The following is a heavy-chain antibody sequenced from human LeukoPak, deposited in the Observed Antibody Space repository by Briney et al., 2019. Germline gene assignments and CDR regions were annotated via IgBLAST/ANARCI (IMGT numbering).Heavy chain of an antibody. CDR3: ARALWGYCSGGSCYSYPSY. CDR1: VYTFTSYD. J-gene: IGHJ4*02. V-gene: IGHV1-8*02. Sequence: ASVKVAFRASVYTFTSYDINGLRQATAQGLEWMGGMNPNSGKTGYAQKFKGRVTMTQTTSISTAYMELSRLRSEETGVYYCARALWGYCSGGSCYSYPSYWGQGTLVTVSS. CDR2: MNPNSGKT. D-gene: IGHD2-15*01.